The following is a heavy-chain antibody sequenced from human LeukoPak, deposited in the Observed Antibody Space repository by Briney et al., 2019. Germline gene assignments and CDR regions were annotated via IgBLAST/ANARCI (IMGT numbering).Heavy chain of an antibody. Sequence: QPGGSLRLSCAASGFTFSSYSMNWVRQAPGKGLEWVSAISGSGGSAYYADSVKGRFTISRDNSKNTLYLQMNSLRAEDTAVYYCAKDRGDYWFDPWGQGTLVTVSS. V-gene: IGHV3-23*01. D-gene: IGHD3-10*01. CDR3: AKDRGDYWFDP. CDR2: ISGSGGSA. CDR1: GFTFSSYS. J-gene: IGHJ5*02.